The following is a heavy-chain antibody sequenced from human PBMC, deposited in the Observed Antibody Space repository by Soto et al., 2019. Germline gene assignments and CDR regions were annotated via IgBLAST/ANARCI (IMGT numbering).Heavy chain of an antibody. CDR3: ARDSVGYDILTGYPTHNWFDP. D-gene: IGHD3-9*01. CDR1: GGSISSGGYY. Sequence: TSETLSLTCTVSGGSISSGGYYWSWIRQHPGKGLEWIGYIYYSGSTYYNPSLKSRVTISVDTSKNQFSLKLSSVTAADTAVYYCARDSVGYDILTGYPTHNWFDPWGQGTLVTVS. V-gene: IGHV4-31*03. CDR2: IYYSGST. J-gene: IGHJ5*02.